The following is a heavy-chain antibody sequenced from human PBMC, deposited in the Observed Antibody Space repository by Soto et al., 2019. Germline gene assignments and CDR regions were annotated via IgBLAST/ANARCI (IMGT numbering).Heavy chain of an antibody. Sequence: GESLKISCKGSGYSFAGYWITWVRQKPGKGLEWMGRIDPSDSQTYYSPSFRGHVTISVTKSITTVFLQWSSLRASDTAMYYCMRQIYDSDTGPTVHYYCDSWGQRTPVTVSS. D-gene: IGHD3-22*01. CDR3: MRQIYDSDTGPTVHYYCDS. CDR1: GYSFAGYW. J-gene: IGHJ4*02. CDR2: IDPSDSQT. V-gene: IGHV5-10-1*01.